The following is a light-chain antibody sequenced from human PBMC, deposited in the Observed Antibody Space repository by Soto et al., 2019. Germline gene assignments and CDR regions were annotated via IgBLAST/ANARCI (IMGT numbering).Light chain of an antibody. CDR3: SSYTSSSSYV. Sequence: QSALTQPPSASGSPGQSVAISCTGTSSDVGGYNYVSWYQQHPGKAPKLMIYEVSNRPSGVSNRFSGSKSGNTASLTISGPQAEDEADYYCSSYTSSSSYVFGTGTKVTVL. CDR2: EVS. CDR1: SSDVGGYNY. J-gene: IGLJ1*01. V-gene: IGLV2-14*01.